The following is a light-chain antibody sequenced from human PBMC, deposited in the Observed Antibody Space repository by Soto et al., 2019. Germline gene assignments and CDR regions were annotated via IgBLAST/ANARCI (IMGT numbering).Light chain of an antibody. J-gene: IGLJ2*01. Sequence: QSALTQPASVSGSPGQSITISCTGTSSDVGGYNYVSWYQQHPGKAPKLMIYAVSNRPSGVSNRFSGAKSGNTASLTISGLQAEYEADYYCSSYTSISIYVVFGGGTKLTVL. CDR2: AVS. CDR1: SSDVGGYNY. CDR3: SSYTSISIYVV. V-gene: IGLV2-14*01.